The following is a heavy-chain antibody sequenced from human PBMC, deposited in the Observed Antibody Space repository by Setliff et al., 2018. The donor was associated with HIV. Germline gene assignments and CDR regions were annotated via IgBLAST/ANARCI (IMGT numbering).Heavy chain of an antibody. CDR2: IYYSGST. CDR3: ASLNYYDSSGYYPH. J-gene: IGHJ4*02. CDR1: GGSISSGDYY. V-gene: IGHV4-30-4*08. D-gene: IGHD3-22*01. Sequence: PSETLSLTCTVSGGSISSGDYYWSWIRQPPGKGLEWIGYIYYSGSTYYNPSLKSRVTISVDTSKNQFSLKLSSVTAADTAVYYWASLNYYDSSGYYPHWGQGTLVTVSS.